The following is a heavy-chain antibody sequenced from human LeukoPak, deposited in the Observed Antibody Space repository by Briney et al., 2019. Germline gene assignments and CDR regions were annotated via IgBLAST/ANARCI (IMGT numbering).Heavy chain of an antibody. J-gene: IGHJ6*02. CDR2: ISYDGSNK. Sequence: GGSLRLSCAASGFTFSSYAMHWVRQAPGKGLEWVAVISYDGSNKYYADSVKGRFTISRDNSKNTLYLQMNSLRAEDTAVYYCASVPLGYCSGGSCYELGYYGMDVWGQGTMVTVSS. CDR1: GFTFSSYA. CDR3: ASVPLGYCSGGSCYELGYYGMDV. V-gene: IGHV3-30*04. D-gene: IGHD2-15*01.